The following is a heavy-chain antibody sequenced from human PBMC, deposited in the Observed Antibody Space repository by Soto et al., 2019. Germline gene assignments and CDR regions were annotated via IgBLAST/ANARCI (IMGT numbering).Heavy chain of an antibody. CDR3: VRDGTKTLRDWFDP. CDR2: IYATGTT. V-gene: IGHV4-4*07. Sequence: SETLSLTCTFSGASISGFYWSWIRKSAGKGLEWIGRIYATGTTDYNPSLKSRVMMSVDTPKKQFSLKLRSVTAADTAVYYCVRDGTKTLRDWFDPWGQGISVTVSS. J-gene: IGHJ5*02. CDR1: GASISGFY. D-gene: IGHD1-1*01.